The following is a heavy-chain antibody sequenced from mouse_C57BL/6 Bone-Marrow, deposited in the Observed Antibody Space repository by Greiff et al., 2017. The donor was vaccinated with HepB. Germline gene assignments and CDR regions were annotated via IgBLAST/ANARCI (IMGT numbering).Heavy chain of an antibody. Sequence: VMLVESGAELVRPGTSVKVSCKASGYAFTNYLIEWVKQRPGQGLEWIGVINPGSGGTNYNEKFKGKATLTADKSSSTAYMQLSSLTSEDSAVYFCARGYYYYFDYWGQGTTLTVSS. CDR1: GYAFTNYL. CDR3: ARGYYYYFDY. V-gene: IGHV1-54*01. CDR2: INPGSGGT. D-gene: IGHD2-3*01. J-gene: IGHJ2*01.